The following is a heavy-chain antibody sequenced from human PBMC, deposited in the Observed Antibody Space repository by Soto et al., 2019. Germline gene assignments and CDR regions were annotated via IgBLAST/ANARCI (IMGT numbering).Heavy chain of an antibody. CDR3: ARDTEPSDV. D-gene: IGHD1-26*01. Sequence: QVLLVQSGAEVKKPGASVQVSCKASGYTFTSYAMHWVRQAPGQRLEWMGWINAGNGNTKYSQKFQGRVTITRDTSASTDYMELSSLRSEDTAVYYCARDTEPSDVWGQGTSVTVSS. V-gene: IGHV1-3*01. J-gene: IGHJ6*02. CDR1: GYTFTSYA. CDR2: INAGNGNT.